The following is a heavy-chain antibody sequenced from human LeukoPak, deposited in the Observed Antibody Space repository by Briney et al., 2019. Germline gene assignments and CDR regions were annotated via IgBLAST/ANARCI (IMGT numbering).Heavy chain of an antibody. J-gene: IGHJ4*02. V-gene: IGHV3-64D*06. CDR2: IYSDGSRT. CDR3: VKSPGSGWPV. Sequence: GGSLRLSCAASGFTFSSFAMHWVRQAPGKGLEYLSAIYSDGSRTYYADSVKDRFTISRDNSKNTLYFEMSSLRVEDTAVYYCVKSPGSGWPVWGQGTLLTVSS. CDR1: GFTFSSFA. D-gene: IGHD6-19*01.